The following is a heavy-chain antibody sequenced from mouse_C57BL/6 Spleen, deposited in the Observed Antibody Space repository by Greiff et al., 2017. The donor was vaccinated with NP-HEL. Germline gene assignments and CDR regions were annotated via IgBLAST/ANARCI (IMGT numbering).Heavy chain of an antibody. CDR1: GYTFTSYW. CDR2: IDPSDSYT. CDR3: ARSGQLRLPWFAY. V-gene: IGHV1-69*01. Sequence: QVQLQQPGAELVMPGASVKLSCKASGYTFTSYWMHWVKQRPGQGLEWIGEIDPSDSYTNYNQKFKGKSTLTVDKSSSTAYMQLSSLTSEDSAVYYCARSGQLRLPWFAYWGQGTLVTVSA. J-gene: IGHJ3*01. D-gene: IGHD3-2*02.